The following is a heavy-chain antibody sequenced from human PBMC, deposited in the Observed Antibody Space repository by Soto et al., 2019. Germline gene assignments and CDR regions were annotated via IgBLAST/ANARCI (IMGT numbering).Heavy chain of an antibody. D-gene: IGHD5-18*01. CDR2: IYYSGST. J-gene: IGHJ5*02. CDR1: GGSISSYY. CDR3: ARHCSRGYSYGYLDP. V-gene: IGHV4-59*08. Sequence: SETLSLTCTVSGGSISSYYWSWIRQPPGKGLEWIGDIYYSGSTNYNPSLKSRVTISVDTSKNQFSLKLSSVTAADTAVYYCARHCSRGYSYGYLDPLGQGTLVTVSS.